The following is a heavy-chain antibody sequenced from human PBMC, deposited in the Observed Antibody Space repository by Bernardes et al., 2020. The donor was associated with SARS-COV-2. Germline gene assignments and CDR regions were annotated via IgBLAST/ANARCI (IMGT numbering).Heavy chain of an antibody. V-gene: IGHV3-23*01. CDR1: GFTFSSYA. Sequence: GGSLRLSCVASGFTFSSYAMSWVRQAPGKGLEWVSAISGSGGSTYYAESVKGRFTISRDNSKNTLYLQMNSLRAEDTAVYYCAKYSSGWYGAGIWGQGTMVTVSS. CDR3: AKYSSGWYGAGI. J-gene: IGHJ3*02. D-gene: IGHD6-19*01. CDR2: ISGSGGST.